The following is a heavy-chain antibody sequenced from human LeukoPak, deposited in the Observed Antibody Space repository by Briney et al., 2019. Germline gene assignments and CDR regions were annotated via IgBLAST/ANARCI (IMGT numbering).Heavy chain of an antibody. CDR2: INPSGGST. Sequence: GASVKVSCKASGYTFTGYYMHWVRQAPGQGLEWMGIINPSGGSTSYAQKFQGRVTMTRDMSTSTVYMELSSLRSEDTAVYYCARVRGWNYGQHYFDYWGQGTLVTVSS. CDR1: GYTFTGYY. V-gene: IGHV1-46*01. CDR3: ARVRGWNYGQHYFDY. D-gene: IGHD1-7*01. J-gene: IGHJ4*02.